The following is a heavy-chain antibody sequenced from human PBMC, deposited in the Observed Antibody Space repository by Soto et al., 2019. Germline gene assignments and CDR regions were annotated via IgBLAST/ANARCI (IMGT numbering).Heavy chain of an antibody. D-gene: IGHD3-3*01. J-gene: IGHJ5*02. V-gene: IGHV1-2*04. CDR2: INPNSGGT. CDR3: ARAGGLEWLLGKWFDP. Sequence: QVQLVQSGAEVKKPGASVKVSCKASGYTFTGYYMHWVRQAPGQGLEWMGWINPNSGGTNYAQKFQGWVTMTRDTSISTAYRELSRLRSDDTAGYYGARAGGLEWLLGKWFDPRGQGTRVTVSS. CDR1: GYTFTGYY.